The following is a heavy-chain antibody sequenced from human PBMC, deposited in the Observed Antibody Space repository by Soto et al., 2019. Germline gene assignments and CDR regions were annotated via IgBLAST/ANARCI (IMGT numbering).Heavy chain of an antibody. CDR1: GGSVSSGSYN. J-gene: IGHJ6*02. CDR2: IYYSGST. CDR3: ARDQGYGGSGWSGYYYGMDV. V-gene: IGHV4-61*01. Sequence: SETLSLTCTVSGGSVSSGSYNWSWIRQPPGKGLEWIGYIYYSGSTNYNPSLKSRVTISVDTSKNQFSLKLSSVTAADTAVYYCARDQGYGGSGWSGYYYGMDVWGQGTTVTVSS. D-gene: IGHD6-19*01.